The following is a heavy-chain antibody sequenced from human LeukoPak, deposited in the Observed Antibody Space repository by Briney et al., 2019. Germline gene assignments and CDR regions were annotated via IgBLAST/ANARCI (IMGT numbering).Heavy chain of an antibody. Sequence: GASVKVSCKASGGTFSSYAISWVRQAPGQGLEWMGWINAGNGNTKYSQKFQGRVTITRDTSASTAYMELSSLRSEDTAVYYCARVRCSSTSCYTGYYYYGMDVWGQGTTVTVSS. D-gene: IGHD2-2*02. CDR2: INAGNGNT. CDR3: ARVRCSSTSCYTGYYYYGMDV. J-gene: IGHJ6*02. CDR1: GGTFSSYA. V-gene: IGHV1-3*01.